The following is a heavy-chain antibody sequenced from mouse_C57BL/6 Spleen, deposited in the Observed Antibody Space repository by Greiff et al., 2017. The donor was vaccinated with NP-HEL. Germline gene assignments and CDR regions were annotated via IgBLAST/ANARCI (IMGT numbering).Heavy chain of an antibody. D-gene: IGHD4-1*01. CDR1: GYTFTDYY. J-gene: IGHJ1*03. CDR3: ARRGDWDGGYFDV. CDR2: INPYNGGT. V-gene: IGHV1-19*01. Sequence: EVQLQQSGPVLVKPGASVKMSCKASGYTFTDYYMNWVKQSHGKSLEWIGVINPYNGGTSYNQKFKGKATLTVDTSSSTAYMELNSLTSEDSAVYYCARRGDWDGGYFDVWGTGTTVTVSS.